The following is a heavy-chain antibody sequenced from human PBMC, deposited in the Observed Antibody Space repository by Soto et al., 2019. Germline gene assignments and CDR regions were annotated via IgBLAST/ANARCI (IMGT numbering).Heavy chain of an antibody. V-gene: IGHV4-30-2*01. CDR2: IYQSGVT. CDR3: AGMPYTSGLRFDP. Sequence: LTCNMSGDSYSISTYSWSWIRQPLGKALQWIGFIYQSGVTSYNPSLASRVSISLDRSNNQCSLKLKSVTAADTAVYFCAGMPYTSGLRFDPWGPGTLVTVSS. J-gene: IGHJ5*02. D-gene: IGHD6-19*01. CDR1: GDSYSISTYS.